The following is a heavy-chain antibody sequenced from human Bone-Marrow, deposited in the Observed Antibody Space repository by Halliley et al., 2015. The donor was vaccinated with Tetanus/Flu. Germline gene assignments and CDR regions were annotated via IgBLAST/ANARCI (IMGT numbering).Heavy chain of an antibody. J-gene: IGHJ6*02. Sequence: SLRLSRAASGFTFSSYAMSWVRQAPGKGLEWVSAISGSGGYTYYADSVKGRFTISRDNSKNMLYLQMNSLRAEDTAVYYCAKDLAGYYDSSGYLNYYYAMDVWGQGTTVTVSS. CDR1: GFTFSSYA. D-gene: IGHD3-22*01. CDR3: AKDLAGYYDSSGYLNYYYAMDV. V-gene: IGHV3-23*01. CDR2: ISGSGGYT.